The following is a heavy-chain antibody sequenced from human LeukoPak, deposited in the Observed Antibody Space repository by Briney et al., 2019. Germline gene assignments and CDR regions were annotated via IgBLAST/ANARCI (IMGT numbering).Heavy chain of an antibody. Sequence: SETLSLTCTVSGGSISSGGYYWSWIRQHPGKRLEWIGYIYHSGSTYYNPSLKSRVTISVDTSKNQFSLKLSSVTAADTAVYYCARGDYYDSSGYTTHAFDIWGQGTMVTVSS. J-gene: IGHJ3*02. CDR2: IYHSGST. V-gene: IGHV4-31*03. CDR1: GGSISSGGYY. D-gene: IGHD3-22*01. CDR3: ARGDYYDSSGYTTHAFDI.